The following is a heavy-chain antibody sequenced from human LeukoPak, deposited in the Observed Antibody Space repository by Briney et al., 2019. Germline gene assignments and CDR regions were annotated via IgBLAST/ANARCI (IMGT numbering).Heavy chain of an antibody. CDR1: GFTFSDYD. Sequence: LSGGSLRLSCAASGFTFSDYDMHWVRQVTGKGLEWVSAIGTAGDTYYTGSVKGRFTISRENAKNSLYLQMNSLRAGDTAVYYCARVAKERVGGVYYFDYWGQGTLVTVSS. CDR3: ARVAKERVGGVYYFDY. V-gene: IGHV3-13*01. D-gene: IGHD1-1*01. J-gene: IGHJ4*02. CDR2: IGTAGDT.